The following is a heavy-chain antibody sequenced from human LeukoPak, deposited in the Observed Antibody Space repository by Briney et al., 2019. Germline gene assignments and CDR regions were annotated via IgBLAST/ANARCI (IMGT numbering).Heavy chain of an antibody. CDR1: GVTFNRYW. V-gene: IGHV3-23*01. D-gene: IGHD3-22*01. Sequence: PGGSLRLSCIDTGVTFNRYWMSWVRQAPGKGLEWVSAISGSGGTTYYADSVKGRFTISRDNSNNTLYLQMNSLRAEDTAVYYCAKRTYYDSSDYNPFYYFDYWGQGTLVTVSS. CDR3: AKRTYYDSSDYNPFYYFDY. CDR2: ISGSGGTT. J-gene: IGHJ4*02.